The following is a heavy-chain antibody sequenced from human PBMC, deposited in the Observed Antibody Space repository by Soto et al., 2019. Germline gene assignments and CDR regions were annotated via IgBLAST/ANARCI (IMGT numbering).Heavy chain of an antibody. V-gene: IGHV1-69*01. D-gene: IGHD3-10*01. Sequence: QVQLVQSGAEVKKPGSSVKVSCKASGGTFSSYAISWVRQAPGQGLEWMGGIIPIFGTANYAQKFQGRVTITADESTSTAYMELSSLRSEDTAVYYCVRNGVAYYYGSGSYGWFDPWGQGTLVTVSS. CDR3: VRNGVAYYYGSGSYGWFDP. CDR1: GGTFSSYA. J-gene: IGHJ5*02. CDR2: IIPIFGTA.